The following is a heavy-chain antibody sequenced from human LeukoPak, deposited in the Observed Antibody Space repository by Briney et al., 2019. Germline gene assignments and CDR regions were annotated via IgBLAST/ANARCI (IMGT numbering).Heavy chain of an antibody. CDR2: ISYDGSNK. V-gene: IGHV3-30*04. J-gene: IGHJ4*02. D-gene: IGHD2-21*02. CDR3: ARAKYHIVVVTWRYYFDY. CDR1: GFTFSSYA. Sequence: PGGSLRLSCAASGFTFSSYAMHWVRQAPGKGLEWVAVISYDGSNKYYADSVKGRSTISRDNSKNTLYLQMNSLRAEDTAVYYCARAKYHIVVVTWRYYFDYWGQGTLVTVSS.